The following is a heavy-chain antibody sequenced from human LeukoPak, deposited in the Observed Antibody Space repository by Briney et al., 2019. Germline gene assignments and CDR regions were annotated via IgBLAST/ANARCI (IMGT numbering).Heavy chain of an antibody. V-gene: IGHV4-4*07. J-gene: IGHJ4*02. Sequence: SETLSLTCTVSGGSISSEWWSWIRKPAGKGLEWIGRIYTSGSANYNPSLKSRVTMSLDTSKNQFSLNLSPVTAADTAVYYCARDILFGGSFHFDYWGQGTLVTVSS. CDR1: GGSISSEW. CDR2: IYTSGSA. D-gene: IGHD1-26*01. CDR3: ARDILFGGSFHFDY.